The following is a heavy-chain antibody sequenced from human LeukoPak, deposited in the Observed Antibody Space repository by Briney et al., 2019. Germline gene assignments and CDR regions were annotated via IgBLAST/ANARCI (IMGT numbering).Heavy chain of an antibody. D-gene: IGHD3-3*01. CDR1: GGSISGSSYS. CDR3: ARGPKGDFWSGYHHSPLSGNWFDP. J-gene: IGHJ5*02. V-gene: IGHV4-39*01. CDR2: IYYSGST. Sequence: PSETLSLTCTVSGGSISGSSYSWGWIRQPPGKGLEWIGSIYYSGSTYYNPSLKSRVTISVDTSKNQFSLKLSSVTAADTAVYYCARGPKGDFWSGYHHSPLSGNWFDPWGQGTLVTVSS.